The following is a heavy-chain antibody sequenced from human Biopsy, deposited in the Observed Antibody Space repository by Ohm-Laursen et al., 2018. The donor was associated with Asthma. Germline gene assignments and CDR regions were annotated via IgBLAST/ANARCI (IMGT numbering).Heavy chain of an antibody. V-gene: IGHV3-23*01. Sequence: SLRLSCTASGFAFSGYAMSWVRQAPGKGLMWVSDISSSGARRNYADSVEGRFTISRDNSKNTLFLQMNSQRVDDTAIYFCAKGQNSATSGYFYNWGQGTLVTVSS. CDR2: ISSSGARR. CDR1: GFAFSGYA. D-gene: IGHD3-22*01. CDR3: AKGQNSATSGYFYN. J-gene: IGHJ4*02.